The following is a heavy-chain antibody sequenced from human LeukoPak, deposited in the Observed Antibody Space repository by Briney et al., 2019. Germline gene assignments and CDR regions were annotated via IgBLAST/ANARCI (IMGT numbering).Heavy chain of an antibody. D-gene: IGHD3-22*01. Sequence: GRSLRLSCAASGFTFSSYGMRWVRQAPGKGLEWVAVIWYDGSNKYYADSVKGRFTISRDNSKNTLYLQMNSLRAEDTAVYYCARDGSVYYDSSGYFLPLDYWGQGTLVTVSS. CDR2: IWYDGSNK. CDR1: GFTFSSYG. J-gene: IGHJ4*02. CDR3: ARDGSVYYDSSGYFLPLDY. V-gene: IGHV3-33*01.